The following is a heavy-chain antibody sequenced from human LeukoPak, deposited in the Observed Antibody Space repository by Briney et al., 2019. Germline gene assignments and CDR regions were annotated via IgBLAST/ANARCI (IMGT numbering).Heavy chain of an antibody. J-gene: IGHJ3*02. CDR1: GFTFSSYG. Sequence: GGSLRLSCAASGFTFSSYGMHWVRQAPGKGLEWVSGISWNSGSIGYADSVKGRFTISRDNAKNSLYLQMNSLRAEDTALYYCAKDMGYSSSSGSDAFDIWGQGTMVTVSS. D-gene: IGHD6-6*01. CDR2: ISWNSGSI. V-gene: IGHV3-9*01. CDR3: AKDMGYSSSSGSDAFDI.